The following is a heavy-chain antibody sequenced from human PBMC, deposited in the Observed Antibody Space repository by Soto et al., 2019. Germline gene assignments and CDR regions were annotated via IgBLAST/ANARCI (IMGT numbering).Heavy chain of an antibody. CDR2: IYYSGST. J-gene: IGHJ4*02. CDR1: GGSMSIGDYY. Sequence: SETLGLSGAVSGGSMSIGDYYWSWIRQPPGKVLEWIGYIYYSGSTYYTPSLKSRVTISVDTSKNQFSLKLSSVTAADTAVYYCARHKNCSGCSCYGGSFDYWGQGTLVTVSS. CDR3: ARHKNCSGCSCYGGSFDY. V-gene: IGHV4-30-4*01. D-gene: IGHD2-15*01.